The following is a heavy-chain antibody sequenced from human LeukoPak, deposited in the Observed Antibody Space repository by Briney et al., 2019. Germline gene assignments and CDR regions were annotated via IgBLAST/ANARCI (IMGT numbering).Heavy chain of an antibody. Sequence: ASVKVSCKASGYTFTAYYMHWVRQAPGQGLEWMGWINPNSGGTNSAQKFQGRVTMTRDTSISTAYMELSRLTSDDTAVYYCARPLFDWYYYDSSGYYYLDYWGQGTLVTVSS. CDR3: ARPLFDWYYYDSSGYYYLDY. CDR1: GYTFTAYY. CDR2: INPNSGGT. J-gene: IGHJ4*02. D-gene: IGHD3-22*01. V-gene: IGHV1-2*02.